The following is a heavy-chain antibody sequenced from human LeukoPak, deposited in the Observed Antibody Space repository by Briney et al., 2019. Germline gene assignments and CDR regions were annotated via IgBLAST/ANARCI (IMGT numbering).Heavy chain of an antibody. CDR1: GFTISHYG. CDR2: MSYDESKN. D-gene: IGHD4-17*01. V-gene: IGHV3-30*18. J-gene: IGHJ4*02. CDR3: AKDEGPICLYGDCPFDY. Sequence: PGMSLRLSCAAYGFTISHYGIHWVRQAPGKGLEWVAVMSYDESKNKYLDSVEGRFTLSRDNSKNTVYLEMNSLRDEDTAVYYCAKDEGPICLYGDCPFDYWGQGNMVTVSS.